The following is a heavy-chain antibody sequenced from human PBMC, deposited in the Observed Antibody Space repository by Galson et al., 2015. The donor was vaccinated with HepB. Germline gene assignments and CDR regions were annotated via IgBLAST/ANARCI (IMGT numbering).Heavy chain of an antibody. Sequence: LSLTCAVYGGSFSGYYWSWIRQPPGKGLEWIGEINHSGSTNYNPSLKSRVTISVDTSKNQFSLKLSSVTAADTAVYYCARGLNWFDPWGQGTLVTVSS. CDR2: INHSGST. J-gene: IGHJ5*02. CDR1: GGSFSGYY. V-gene: IGHV4-34*01. CDR3: ARGLNWFDP.